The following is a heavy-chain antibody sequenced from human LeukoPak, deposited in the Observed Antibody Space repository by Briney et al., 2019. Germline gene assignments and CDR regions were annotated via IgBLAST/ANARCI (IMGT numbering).Heavy chain of an antibody. D-gene: IGHD4-17*01. J-gene: IGHJ4*02. V-gene: IGHV4-34*01. CDR2: INHSGST. Sequence: SETLSLTCAVYGGSFSGYYWSWIRQPPGKGLEWIGEINHSGSTNYNPSLKGRVTISVDTSKNQFSLKLSSVTAADTAVYYCARANGDYLGEDYWGQGTLVTVSS. CDR3: ARANGDYLGEDY. CDR1: GGSFSGYY.